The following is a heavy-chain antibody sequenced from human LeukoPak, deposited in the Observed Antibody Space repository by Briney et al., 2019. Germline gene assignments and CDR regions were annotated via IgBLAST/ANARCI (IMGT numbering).Heavy chain of an antibody. Sequence: SETLSLTCTVSGGSISDKYWSWIRQLPGKGLERIGYIHYSGTTSYNPSLKSRVVISVDTSKNQFSLKLNSVTAADTAMYYCATVPGYSYGYGYFDYWGQGTLVTVSS. CDR3: ATVPGYSYGYGYFDY. V-gene: IGHV4-59*01. D-gene: IGHD5-18*01. CDR1: GGSISDKY. J-gene: IGHJ4*02. CDR2: IHYSGTT.